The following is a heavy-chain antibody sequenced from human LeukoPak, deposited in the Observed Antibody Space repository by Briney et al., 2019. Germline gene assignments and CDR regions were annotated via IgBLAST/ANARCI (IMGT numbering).Heavy chain of an antibody. CDR1: GFTFNVRW. CDR3: AKESGSRSYGAYFPH. Sequence: GGSLRLSCVASGFTFNVRWMHWGRQAPGKGLVWVSRINSDGSGTSHADSVKGRFTISRDNSKSTLYLQMNSLRAEDTAVYYCAKESGSRSYGAYFPHWGQGTLVTVSS. D-gene: IGHD6-13*01. J-gene: IGHJ1*01. CDR2: INSDGSGT. V-gene: IGHV3-74*01.